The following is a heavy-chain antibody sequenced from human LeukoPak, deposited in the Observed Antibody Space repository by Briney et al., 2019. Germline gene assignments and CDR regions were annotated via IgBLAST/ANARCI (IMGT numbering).Heavy chain of an antibody. CDR1: GGTFSSYA. CDR3: ARESGIQLWLRAPFDY. Sequence: SVKVSCKASGGTFSSYAISWVRQAPGQGLEWMGRIIPIFGTANCAQKFQGRVTITTDESASTAYMELSSLRSEDTAVYYCARESGIQLWLRAPFDYWGQGTLVTVSS. CDR2: IIPIFGTA. V-gene: IGHV1-69*05. J-gene: IGHJ4*02. D-gene: IGHD5-18*01.